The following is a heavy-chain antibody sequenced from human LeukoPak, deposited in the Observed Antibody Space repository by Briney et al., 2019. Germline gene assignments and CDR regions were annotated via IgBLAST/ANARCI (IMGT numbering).Heavy chain of an antibody. V-gene: IGHV3-21*01. CDR2: ISSSSSYI. CDR3: ARDTGDQWLVGVFDY. J-gene: IGHJ4*02. Sequence: PGGSLRLSCAASGFTFSSYSMNWVRQAPGKGLEWVSSISSSSSYIYYADSVKGRFTISRDNAKNSLYLQMKSLRAEDTGVDYCARDTGDQWLVGVFDYWGQGTLVTVSS. D-gene: IGHD6-19*01. CDR1: GFTFSSYS.